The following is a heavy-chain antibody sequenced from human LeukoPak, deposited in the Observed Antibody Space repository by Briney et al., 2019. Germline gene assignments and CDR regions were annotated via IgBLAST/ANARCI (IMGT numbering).Heavy chain of an antibody. J-gene: IGHJ4*02. CDR2: INHSGST. CDR3: AKKTKATIAFDY. CDR1: GGSFSGYY. D-gene: IGHD5-24*01. V-gene: IGHV4-34*01. Sequence: PSETLSLTCAVYGGSFSGYYWSWIRQPPVKGLEWIGEINHSGSTNYNPSLKSRVTISVDTSKNQFSLKLSSVTAADTAVYYCAKKTKATIAFDYWGQGTLVTVSS.